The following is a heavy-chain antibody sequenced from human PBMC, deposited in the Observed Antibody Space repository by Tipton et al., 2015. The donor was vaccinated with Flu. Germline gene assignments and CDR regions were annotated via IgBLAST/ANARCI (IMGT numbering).Heavy chain of an antibody. CDR3: AREGVHYPTFDI. CDR2: ISSSSSYI. V-gene: IGHV3-21*01. Sequence: SLRLSCAASGFTFSSYSMNWVRQAPGKGLEWVSSISSSSSYIYYADSVKGRFTISRDNAKNSLYLQMNSLRAEDTAVYYCAREGVHYPTFDIWGQGTMVTVSS. J-gene: IGHJ3*02. D-gene: IGHD3-10*01. CDR1: GFTFSSYS.